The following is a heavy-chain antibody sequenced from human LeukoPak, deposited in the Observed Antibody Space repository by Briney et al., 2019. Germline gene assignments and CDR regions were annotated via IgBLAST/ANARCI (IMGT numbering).Heavy chain of an antibody. V-gene: IGHV3-30-3*01. Sequence: PGGSLRLSCAASGFTFSSYAMHWVRQAPGKGLEWVAVISYDGSNKYYADYVKGRFTISRDNSENTLYLQMNSLRAEDTAVYYCARFGYYYDSSGYPGGYGMDVWGQGTTVTVSS. CDR3: ARFGYYYDSSGYPGGYGMDV. CDR2: ISYDGSNK. CDR1: GFTFSSYA. J-gene: IGHJ6*02. D-gene: IGHD3-22*01.